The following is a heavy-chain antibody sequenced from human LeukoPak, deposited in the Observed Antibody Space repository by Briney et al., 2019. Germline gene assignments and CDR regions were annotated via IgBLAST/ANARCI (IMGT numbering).Heavy chain of an antibody. Sequence: ASVKVSCKVSGYTLTELSMHWVRQAPGKGLEWMGGFDPEDGETIYTQKFQGRVTMTEDTSTDTAYMELSSLRSEDTAVYYCATDSWSSSWYFDYWGQGTLVTVSS. CDR2: FDPEDGET. CDR3: ATDSWSSSWYFDY. D-gene: IGHD6-13*01. J-gene: IGHJ4*02. V-gene: IGHV1-24*01. CDR1: GYTLTELS.